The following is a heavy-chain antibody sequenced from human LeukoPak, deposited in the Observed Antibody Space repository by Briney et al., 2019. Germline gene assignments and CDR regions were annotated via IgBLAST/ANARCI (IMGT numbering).Heavy chain of an antibody. Sequence: GGSLRLSCAASGFTFSSYGMSWVRQAPGKGLEWVSAISGGGRTTYYADSVKGRFTISRDISKSTLYLQMNTLRAEDTAVYFCARDYYDYVWGNYRSTSPLDFWGQGTLVTVSS. D-gene: IGHD3-16*02. V-gene: IGHV3-23*01. J-gene: IGHJ4*02. CDR2: ISGGGRTT. CDR3: ARDYYDYVWGNYRSTSPLDF. CDR1: GFTFSSYG.